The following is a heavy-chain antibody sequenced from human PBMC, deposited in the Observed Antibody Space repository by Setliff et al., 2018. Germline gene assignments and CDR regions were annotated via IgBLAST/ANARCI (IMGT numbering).Heavy chain of an antibody. CDR3: VKGTLPYCTGPTCYPLDH. V-gene: IGHV3-33*06. D-gene: IGHD2-8*02. Sequence: GGSLRLSCAASGFTFSSYAMHWVRQAPGKGLEWVALIWYDGDKKQYVDSVKGRFTISRDNSDNTLYLQMNSLRDADTAIYYCVKGTLPYCTGPTCYPLDHWGQGTLVTVSS. CDR2: IWYDGDKK. CDR1: GFTFSSYA. J-gene: IGHJ4*02.